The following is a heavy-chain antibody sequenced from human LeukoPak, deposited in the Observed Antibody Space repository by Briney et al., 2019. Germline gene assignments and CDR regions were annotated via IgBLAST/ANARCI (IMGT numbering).Heavy chain of an antibody. CDR3: ARESGSYRPLDY. J-gene: IGHJ4*02. CDR2: IYYSGST. CDR1: GGSISSSSYY. Sequence: RTSETLSLTCTVSGGSISSSSYYRGWIRQPPGKGLEWIGSIYYSGSTYYNPSLKSRVTISVDTSKNQFSLKLRSVTAADTAVYYCARESGSYRPLDYSGQGTLVTVSS. D-gene: IGHD3-16*02. V-gene: IGHV4-39*07.